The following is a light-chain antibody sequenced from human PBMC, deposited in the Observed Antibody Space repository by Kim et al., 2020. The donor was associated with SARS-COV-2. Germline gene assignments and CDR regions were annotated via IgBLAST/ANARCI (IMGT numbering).Light chain of an antibody. J-gene: IGLJ2*01. CDR3: AAWDDSLNVV. CDR2: GND. V-gene: IGLV1-44*01. Sequence: PGQRVTISCSGSSSNIGSNSVNWYQQLPGAAPKLLIYGNDQRPSGVPDRFSGSKSGTSASLAISGLQSEDEAEYYCAAWDDSLNVVFGGGTQLTVL. CDR1: SSNIGSNS.